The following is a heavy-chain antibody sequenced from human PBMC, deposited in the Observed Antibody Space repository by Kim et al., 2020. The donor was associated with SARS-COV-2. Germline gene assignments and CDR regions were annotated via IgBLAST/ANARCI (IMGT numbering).Heavy chain of an antibody. Sequence: SGPTLVKPTQTLTLTCTFSGFSLSTSGVGVGWIRQPPGKALEWLALIYWDDDKRYSPSLKSRLTITKDTSKNQVVLTMTNMDPVDTATYYCAHRGYYDSSGYYSVSKGFDYWGQGTLVTVSS. CDR3: AHRGYYDSSGYYSVSKGFDY. J-gene: IGHJ4*02. CDR1: GFSLSTSGVG. D-gene: IGHD3-22*01. V-gene: IGHV2-5*02. CDR2: IYWDDDK.